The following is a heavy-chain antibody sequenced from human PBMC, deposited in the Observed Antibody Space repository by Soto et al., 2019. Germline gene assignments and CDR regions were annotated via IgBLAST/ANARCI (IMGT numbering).Heavy chain of an antibody. J-gene: IGHJ4*02. V-gene: IGHV1-69*01. CDR3: ARDGGRHSGGIDY. D-gene: IGHD1-26*01. CDR1: GGTFSSYS. CDR2: TIPIFGTA. Sequence: QVQLVQSGAEVKKPGSSVKVSCKASGGTFSSYSINWVRQAPGQGLAWMGETIPIFGTANYAQKSQGRVTMTADESTSTAYMELSSRRSEDTAVYYCARDGGRHSGGIDYWGQGTLVTVSS.